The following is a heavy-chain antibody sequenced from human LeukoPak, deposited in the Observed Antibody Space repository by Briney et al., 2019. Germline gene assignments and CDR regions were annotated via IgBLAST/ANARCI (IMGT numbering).Heavy chain of an antibody. CDR2: IGIRGDT. CDR3: ARGGIQVSGIDEFDY. CDR1: GFTFIDYD. V-gene: IGHV3-13*01. Sequence: GGSLRLSCAASGFTFIDYDMHWVCQVIGKGLEWVSAIGIRGDTHYSGSVKGRFTISRENAESSLYLQINSLRAEDTAVYYCARGGIQVSGIDEFDYWGQGTLVTVSS. D-gene: IGHD6-19*01. J-gene: IGHJ4*02.